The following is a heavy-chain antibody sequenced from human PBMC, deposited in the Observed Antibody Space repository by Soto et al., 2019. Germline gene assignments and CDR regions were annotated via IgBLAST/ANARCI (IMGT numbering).Heavy chain of an antibody. D-gene: IGHD6-19*01. J-gene: IGHJ4*02. CDR2: IYWDDDK. CDR1: GFSLSSTRMA. V-gene: IGHV2-5*02. CDR3: AHIVVAGLGYYFDY. Sequence: QITLKESGPTLVKPTQTLTLTCNFSGFSLSSTRMALGWIRQTPGKALAWLALIYWDDDKRYSPFLKSRITSTKDSSKNQVVRTMSNMDPVETARYYCAHIVVAGLGYYFDYWGQGTLVTVSS.